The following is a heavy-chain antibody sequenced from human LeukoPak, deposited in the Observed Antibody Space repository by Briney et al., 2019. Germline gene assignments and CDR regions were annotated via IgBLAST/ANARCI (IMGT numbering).Heavy chain of an antibody. Sequence: PSETLSLTCTVSGDSLSSYDWSWIRQPPGKGLEWIGYIYYSGSTNYNPSLKSRVTISVDTSKNQFSLKLSSVTAADTAVYYCARVSTTGFDPWGQGTLVTVSS. J-gene: IGHJ5*02. D-gene: IGHD2/OR15-2a*01. V-gene: IGHV4-59*01. CDR1: GDSLSSYD. CDR3: ARVSTTGFDP. CDR2: IYYSGST.